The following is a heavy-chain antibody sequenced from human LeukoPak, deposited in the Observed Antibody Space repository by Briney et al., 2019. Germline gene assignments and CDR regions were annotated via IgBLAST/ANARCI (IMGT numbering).Heavy chain of an antibody. CDR3: AREGDYGDYSKSFYYMDV. CDR1: GGYIGSYY. D-gene: IGHD4-17*01. V-gene: IGHV4-4*07. Sequence: PSETLSLTCTVSGGYIGSYYWSWIRQPAGKGLEWIGRIFTSENTDYNPSLKSRVTMSVDMSTSQFSLRLTPVTAADTAVYYCAREGDYGDYSKSFYYMDVWGKGTTVTVSS. J-gene: IGHJ6*03. CDR2: IFTSENT.